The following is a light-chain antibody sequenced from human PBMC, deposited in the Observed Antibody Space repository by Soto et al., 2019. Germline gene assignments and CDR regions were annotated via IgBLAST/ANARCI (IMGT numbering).Light chain of an antibody. Sequence: QLVLTQPPSASGTPGQRVTISCSGSSSNIGSNPVSWYQQLPGTAPKSLIYSDNQRPSGVPDRISGSRSGTSASLAISGLQSEDEAEYYFAAWDDSLRGRVFGGGTKLTVL. CDR1: SSNIGSNP. J-gene: IGLJ2*01. CDR3: AAWDDSLRGRV. V-gene: IGLV1-44*01. CDR2: SDN.